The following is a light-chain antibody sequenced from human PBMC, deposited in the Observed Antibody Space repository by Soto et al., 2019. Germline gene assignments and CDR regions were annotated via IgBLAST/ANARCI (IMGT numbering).Light chain of an antibody. CDR3: QSYDSTLSGSRV. J-gene: IGLJ3*02. CDR1: SSNIGNNY. V-gene: IGLV1-40*01. Sequence: QSVLTQPPSASVTPGQWVTISCSGSSSNIGNNYVFWYQQFPGMAPKLLIYAHTNRPSGVPDRFSASTSGTSASLAITGLQAEDEADYYCQSYDSTLSGSRVFGGGTKLTVL. CDR2: AHT.